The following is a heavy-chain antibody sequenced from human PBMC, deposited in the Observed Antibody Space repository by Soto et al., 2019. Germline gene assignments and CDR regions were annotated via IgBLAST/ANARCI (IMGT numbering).Heavy chain of an antibody. CDR2: ISGSGGST. CDR1: GFTFSISA. CDR3: AKDLDGYNFGPVDY. V-gene: IGHV3-23*01. J-gene: IGHJ4*02. D-gene: IGHD5-18*01. Sequence: GGSLRLSCAASGFTFSISAMSWVRQAPGKGLEWVSTISGSGGSTYYADSVKGRFTVSRDNSKNPLYLQMNSLRAEDTAVYYCAKDLDGYNFGPVDYWGQGTLVTVSS.